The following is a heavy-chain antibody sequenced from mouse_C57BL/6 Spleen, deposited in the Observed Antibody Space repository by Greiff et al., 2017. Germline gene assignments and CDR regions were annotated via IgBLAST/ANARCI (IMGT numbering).Heavy chain of an antibody. CDR1: GYTFTSYG. D-gene: IGHD1-1*01. CDR2: IYPRSGNT. Sequence: QVQLQQSGAELARPGASVKLSCKASGYTFTSYGISWVKQRTGQGLEWIGEIYPRSGNTYYNEKFKGKATLTADKSSSTAYMELRSLTSEDSAVYFCAREGLYYGSRIYFDYWGQGTTLTVSS. CDR3: AREGLYYGSRIYFDY. J-gene: IGHJ2*01. V-gene: IGHV1-81*01.